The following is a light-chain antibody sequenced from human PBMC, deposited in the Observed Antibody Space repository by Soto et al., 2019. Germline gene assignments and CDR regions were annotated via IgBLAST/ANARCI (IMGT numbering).Light chain of an antibody. CDR2: GAS. CDR1: QSVSSD. Sequence: IMVTQSPATLSVSPGERATLSCGASQSVSSDLAWYQQNPGQAPSLLIYGASTRATGGPARCSGSGCGTAFTLTISSMQSEDFAVYYCQQYNNWPPLTFGGGTKVDI. V-gene: IGKV3-15*01. CDR3: QQYNNWPPLT. J-gene: IGKJ4*01.